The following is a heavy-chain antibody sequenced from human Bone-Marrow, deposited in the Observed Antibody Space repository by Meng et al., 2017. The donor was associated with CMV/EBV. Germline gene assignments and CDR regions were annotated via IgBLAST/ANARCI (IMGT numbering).Heavy chain of an antibody. Sequence: GGSLRLSCAASGFTFSSHGMHWVCQAPGKGLGWVSFIRYYVSNKYYADSVKGRFTITRDNSKNTQYLQMNSLRAEDTAVYYCAKLEDSVVVPAAGEDDWGQGTLVTVSS. D-gene: IGHD2-2*01. CDR2: IRYYVSNK. CDR1: GFTFSSHG. J-gene: IGHJ4*02. V-gene: IGHV3-30*02. CDR3: AKLEDSVVVPAAGEDD.